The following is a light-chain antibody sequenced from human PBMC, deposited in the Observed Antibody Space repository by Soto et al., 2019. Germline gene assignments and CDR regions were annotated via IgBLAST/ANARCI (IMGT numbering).Light chain of an antibody. CDR2: EGT. CDR3: CSHAGSNSYL. CDR1: SNDVGSYDL. V-gene: IGLV2-23*01. J-gene: IGLJ1*01. Sequence: QSVLTQPASVSGSPGQSITISCTGTSNDVGSYDLVSWYQQHPGKAPKLIIYEGTKRPSGLSNRFSGSKSGNTASLTISGLQAEDEAAYYCCSHAGSNSYLFGTGTKVTVL.